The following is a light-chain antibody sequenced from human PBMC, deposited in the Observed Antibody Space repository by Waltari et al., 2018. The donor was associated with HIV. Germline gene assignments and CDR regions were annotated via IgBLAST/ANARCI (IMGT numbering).Light chain of an antibody. J-gene: IGLJ2*01. CDR3: YSIDSGGTYGV. V-gene: IGLV3-10*01. CDR1: ALPTKY. Sequence: SYELTQPPSVSVSPGQTARITCSGDALPTKYAYWYQQKSGQAPVLVIYEDTKRPPGIPERFSGSSSGTVATLSISGAQVEDEADYHCYSIDSGGTYGVFGGGTKLTVL. CDR2: EDT.